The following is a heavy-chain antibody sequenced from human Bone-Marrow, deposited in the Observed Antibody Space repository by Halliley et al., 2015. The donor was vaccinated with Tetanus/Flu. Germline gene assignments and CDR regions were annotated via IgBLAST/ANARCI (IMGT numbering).Heavy chain of an antibody. D-gene: IGHD3-10*01. CDR2: SRNRANRYPT. V-gene: IGHV3-72*01. Sequence: LEWVGRSRNRANRYPTDYAASVRGRFTVSGDDSGNSLYLQMNSLKTEDTAVYYCVRGVDYFDYWGQGTLVTVSS. J-gene: IGHJ4*02. CDR3: VRGVDYFDY.